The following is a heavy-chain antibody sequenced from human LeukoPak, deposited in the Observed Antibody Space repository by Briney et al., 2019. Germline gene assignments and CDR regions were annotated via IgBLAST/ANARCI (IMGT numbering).Heavy chain of an antibody. CDR2: IYYSGST. V-gene: IGHV4-31*03. CDR1: GGSISSGVYY. CDR3: ARRRHGDPFEY. J-gene: IGHJ4*02. D-gene: IGHD4-17*01. Sequence: PSQTLSLTCTVSGGSISSGVYYWSWIRQHPGKGLEWIGYIYYSGSTYYNPSLKSRVTISVDTSKNQFSLKLSSVTAADTAVYYCARRRHGDPFEYWGQGTLVTVSS.